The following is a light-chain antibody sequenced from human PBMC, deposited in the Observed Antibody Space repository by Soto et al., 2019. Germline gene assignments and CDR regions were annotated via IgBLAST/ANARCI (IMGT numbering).Light chain of an antibody. Sequence: EIVLTQSPGTLSVSPGERATLSCRASQSVSSKLAWYQQTPGQAPRLLFYGASTGATGIPARFSGSGSETEFTLSISSLQSEDFAVYYCQQYNNWPGTFGQGTKVEIK. CDR2: GAS. CDR3: QQYNNWPGT. V-gene: IGKV3-15*01. CDR1: QSVSSK. J-gene: IGKJ1*01.